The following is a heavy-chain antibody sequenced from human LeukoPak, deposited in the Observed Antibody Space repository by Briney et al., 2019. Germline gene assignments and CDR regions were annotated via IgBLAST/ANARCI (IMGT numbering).Heavy chain of an antibody. CDR2: IYYSGST. J-gene: IGHJ4*02. D-gene: IGHD3-3*01. CDR1: GGSISSYY. CDR3: ATMKAVRVNDFWSGYPDY. Sequence: PSETLSLTCTVSGGSISSYYWSWIRQPPRKGLEWIGYIYYSGSTNYNPSLRSRVTISVDTSKNQFSLKLSSVTAADTAVYYCATMKAVRVNDFWSGYPDYWGQGTLVTVSS. V-gene: IGHV4-59*01.